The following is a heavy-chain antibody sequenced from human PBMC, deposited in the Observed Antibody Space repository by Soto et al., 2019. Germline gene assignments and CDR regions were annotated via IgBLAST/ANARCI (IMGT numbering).Heavy chain of an antibody. Sequence: PGGSLRLSCAASGFTFSSYSMNWVRQAPGKGLEWVSSISSSSSYIYYADSVKGRFTISRDNAKNSLYLQMNSLRAEDTAVYYCARDLAARRSYYYGMDVWGQGTTVTVSS. CDR2: ISSSSSYI. CDR3: ARDLAARRSYYYGMDV. J-gene: IGHJ6*02. CDR1: GFTFSSYS. V-gene: IGHV3-21*01. D-gene: IGHD6-6*01.